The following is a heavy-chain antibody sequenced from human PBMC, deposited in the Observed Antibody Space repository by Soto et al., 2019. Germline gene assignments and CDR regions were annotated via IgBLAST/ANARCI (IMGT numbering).Heavy chain of an antibody. J-gene: IGHJ4*02. V-gene: IGHV3-23*01. D-gene: IGHD3-3*01. CDR3: AKDPSYDFWSGYQPFDY. CDR2: ISGSGGST. Sequence: EVQLLESGGGLVQPGGSLRLSCAASGFTFSSYAMSWVRQAPGKGLEWVSAISGSGGSTYYADSVKGRFTISRDNSKITLYLQMNSLRAEDTAVYYCAKDPSYDFWSGYQPFDYWGQGTLVTVSS. CDR1: GFTFSSYA.